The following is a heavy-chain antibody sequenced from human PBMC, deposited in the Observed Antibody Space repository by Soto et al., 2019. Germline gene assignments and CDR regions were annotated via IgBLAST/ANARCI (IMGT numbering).Heavy chain of an antibody. CDR2: INPYNGNT. V-gene: IGHV1-18*01. D-gene: IGHD6-13*01. Sequence: ASVKVSCKASGYTFTSYGISWVRQAPGQGLEWMAWINPYNGNTKYAEKFLGRVTVTTDTSTATAYMEVRSLTSDDTSVFYCARVGVGLAAPRVWPYWGQGTPVTVSS. CDR3: ARVGVGLAAPRVWPY. CDR1: GYTFTSYG. J-gene: IGHJ4*02.